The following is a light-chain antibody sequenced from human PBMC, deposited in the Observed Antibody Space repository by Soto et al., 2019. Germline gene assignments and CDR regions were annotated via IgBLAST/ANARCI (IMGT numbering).Light chain of an antibody. CDR2: DAS. Sequence: DIDMTQSPSSLSASVGDRVTITCQASQDISNFLNWYQQKPGTAPKLLIYDASKLETGVTSRFSGSGSGTDFNLTINSLQPEDFAKYYCQQYDDLPITFGQGTRLEIK. V-gene: IGKV1-33*01. CDR3: QQYDDLPIT. CDR1: QDISNF. J-gene: IGKJ5*01.